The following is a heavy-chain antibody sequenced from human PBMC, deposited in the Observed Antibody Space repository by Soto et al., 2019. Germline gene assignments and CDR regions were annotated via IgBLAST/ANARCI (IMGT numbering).Heavy chain of an antibody. CDR1: GFTFDNYT. J-gene: IGHJ1*01. CDR3: AKNGMYVFQR. CDR2: ISWDGSST. Sequence: EVQLVESGGDVVQPGGSLRLSCAASGFTFDNYTMHWVRQAPGTGLEWVSLISWDGSSTYYADSVKGRFTISRDDSKNPLYLLMNSRRTEGTAIYAYAKNGMYVFQRWGQGTPVTVSS. V-gene: IGHV3-43*01. D-gene: IGHD3-16*01.